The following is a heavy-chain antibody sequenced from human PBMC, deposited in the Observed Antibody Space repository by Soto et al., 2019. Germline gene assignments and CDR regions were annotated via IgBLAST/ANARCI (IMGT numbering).Heavy chain of an antibody. V-gene: IGHV3-30*18. CDR3: AKGWWRAATGYPDY. Sequence: QVQLVESGGGVVQPGRSLRLSCAASGFTFSSYGMHWVRQAPGKGLEWVAVISYDGINKYYADSVKGRFTISRDNSKNTLYLQMNSLRAEDTAVYYCAKGWWRAATGYPDYWGQGTLVTVSS. D-gene: IGHD2-15*01. CDR2: ISYDGINK. CDR1: GFTFSSYG. J-gene: IGHJ4*02.